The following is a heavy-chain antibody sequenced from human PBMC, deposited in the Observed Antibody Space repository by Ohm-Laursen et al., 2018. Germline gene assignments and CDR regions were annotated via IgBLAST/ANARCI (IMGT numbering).Heavy chain of an antibody. CDR1: GGSFSGYY. J-gene: IGHJ3*02. CDR3: ARVKQWLIYAFDI. CDR2: INHSGST. Sequence: SETLSLTCVVYGGSFSGYYWSWIRQPPGKGLEWIGEINHSGSTNYNPSLKSRVTISVDTSKNQFSLKLSSVTAADTAVYYCARVKQWLIYAFDIWGQGTMVTVSS. V-gene: IGHV4-34*01. D-gene: IGHD6-19*01.